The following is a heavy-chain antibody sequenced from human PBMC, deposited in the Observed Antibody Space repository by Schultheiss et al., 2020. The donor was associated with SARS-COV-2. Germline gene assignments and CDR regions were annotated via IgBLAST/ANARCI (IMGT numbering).Heavy chain of an antibody. V-gene: IGHV3-33*08. CDR2: IWYDGSNK. J-gene: IGHJ4*02. CDR1: GFTVSSNY. D-gene: IGHD6-19*01. CDR3: ARDWGIAVAGIDY. Sequence: GGSLRLSCAASGFTVSSNYMSWIRQAPGKGLEWVAVIWYDGSNKYYADSVKGRFTISRDNSKNTLYLQMNSLRAEDTAVYYCARDWGIAVAGIDYWGQGTLVTVSS.